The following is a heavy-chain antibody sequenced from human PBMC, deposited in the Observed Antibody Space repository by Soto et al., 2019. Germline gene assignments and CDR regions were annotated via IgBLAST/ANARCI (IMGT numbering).Heavy chain of an antibody. CDR2: IWYDGSNK. V-gene: IGHV3-33*01. D-gene: IGHD3-10*01. CDR1: GFTFSSYG. Sequence: HPGGSLRLSCAASGFTFSSYGMHWVRQAPGKGLEWVAVIWYDGSNKYYADSVKGRFTISRDNSKNTLYLQMNSLRAEDTAVYYCARDQLPGSFGMSNYGMDVWGQGTTVTVSS. CDR3: ARDQLPGSFGMSNYGMDV. J-gene: IGHJ6*02.